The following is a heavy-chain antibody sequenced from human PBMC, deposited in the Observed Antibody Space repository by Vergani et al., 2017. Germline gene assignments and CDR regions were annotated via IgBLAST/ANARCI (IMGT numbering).Heavy chain of an antibody. D-gene: IGHD1-20*01. Sequence: QVQLPQWGAGLLKPSETLSLTCAVYGGSFSGYYWSWIRQPPGKGLEWIGEINHSGSTNYNPSLKSRVTISVDTSKNQFSLKLSSVTAADTAVYYCAARITGTQFDYWGQGTLVTVSS. CDR1: GGSFSGYY. V-gene: IGHV4-34*01. CDR2: INHSGST. J-gene: IGHJ4*02. CDR3: AARITGTQFDY.